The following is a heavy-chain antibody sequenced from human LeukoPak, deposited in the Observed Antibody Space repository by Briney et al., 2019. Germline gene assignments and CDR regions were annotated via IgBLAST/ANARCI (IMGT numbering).Heavy chain of an antibody. J-gene: IGHJ4*02. D-gene: IGHD7-27*01. V-gene: IGHV1-8*01. Sequence: GASVKVSCKASGYTFTSFDFNWVRRATGQGLEWMGWMKSNNGHTGYAQKFQGRVTMTRDTSISTAYMELSSLTFEDTAVYYCARGPPNWGMVGYWGQGTLVTVSS. CDR2: MKSNNGHT. CDR3: ARGPPNWGMVGY. CDR1: GYTFTSFD.